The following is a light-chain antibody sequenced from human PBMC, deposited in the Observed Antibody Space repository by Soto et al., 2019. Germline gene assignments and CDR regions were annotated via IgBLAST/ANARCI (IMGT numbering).Light chain of an antibody. CDR3: QQYGNSPIT. CDR1: QSVSSTF. J-gene: IGKJ1*01. CDR2: GAS. V-gene: IGKV3-20*01. Sequence: EIVLTRSQGTLSLSPGERATLSCRASQSVSSTFFAWYRQKPGQAPRLLIYGASSRATGIPDRFSGSGSGTDLTLTISRLEPEDSAVYYCQQYGNSPITFGQGTKLEI.